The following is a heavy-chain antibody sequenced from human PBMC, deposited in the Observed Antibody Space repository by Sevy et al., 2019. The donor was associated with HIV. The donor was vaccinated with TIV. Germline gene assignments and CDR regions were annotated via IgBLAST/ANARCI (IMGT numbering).Heavy chain of an antibody. J-gene: IGHJ4*02. CDR2: ISYDGSNK. V-gene: IGHV3-30-3*01. D-gene: IGHD6-6*01. CDR1: GFTFSSYA. CDR3: ASLGWGPVYSSSPYY. Sequence: GGSLRLSCAASGFTFSSYAMDWVRQAPGKGLEWVAVISYDGSNKYYADSVKGRFTISRDNSKNTLYLQMNSLRAEDTAVYYCASLGWGPVYSSSPYYWGQGTLVTVSS.